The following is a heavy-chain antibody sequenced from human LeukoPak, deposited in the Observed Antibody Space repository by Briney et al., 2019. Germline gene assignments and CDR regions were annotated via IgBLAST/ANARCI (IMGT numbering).Heavy chain of an antibody. Sequence: GASVKVSCKASGYTFTTYGITWVRQAPGQGLEWMGWINTYKGNTNYAQNVQGRVTMTTDTSTSTAYMELRSLRSDDTAVYYCARGGWFSGTYYYYMDVWGKGTTVTVSS. D-gene: IGHD6-19*01. CDR1: GYTFTTYG. CDR2: INTYKGNT. V-gene: IGHV1-18*01. CDR3: ARGGWFSGTYYYYMDV. J-gene: IGHJ6*03.